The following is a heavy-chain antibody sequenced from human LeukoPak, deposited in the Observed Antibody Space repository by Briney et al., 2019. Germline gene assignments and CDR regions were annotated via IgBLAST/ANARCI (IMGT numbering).Heavy chain of an antibody. CDR2: IIPILGIA. D-gene: IGHD2-21*02. J-gene: IGHJ1*01. CDR3: ARDVDCGGDCLEYFQH. CDR1: GGTFSSYA. Sequence: GASVKVSCKASGGTFSSYAISWVRQAPGQGLEWMGRIIPILGIANYAQKFQGRDTITADKSTSTAYMELSSLRSEDTAVYYCARDVDCGGDCLEYFQHWGQGTLVTVSS. V-gene: IGHV1-69*04.